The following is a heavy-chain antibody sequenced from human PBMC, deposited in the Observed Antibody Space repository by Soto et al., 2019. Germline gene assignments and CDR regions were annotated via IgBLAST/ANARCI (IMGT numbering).Heavy chain of an antibody. V-gene: IGHV3-23*01. Sequence: PGGSLRLSCAASEFSFSSYPMTWARQAPGKGLEWVSPISGSGSSKNYADSVKGRFTISRDKAKKTLYLQMNSLRAEDTAVYYCAKDRSFSYYDFWSGYYSAFDIWGQGTMVTVSS. CDR2: ISGSGSSK. CDR3: AKDRSFSYYDFWSGYYSAFDI. J-gene: IGHJ3*02. CDR1: EFSFSSYP. D-gene: IGHD3-3*01.